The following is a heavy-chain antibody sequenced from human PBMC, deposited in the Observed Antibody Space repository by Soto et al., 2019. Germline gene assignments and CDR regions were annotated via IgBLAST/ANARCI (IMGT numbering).Heavy chain of an antibody. J-gene: IGHJ4*02. CDR3: ARDDLNRGGKYFDY. CDR1: GYSFTTHD. CDR2: ISTDRGDT. D-gene: IGHD2-15*01. V-gene: IGHV1-18*01. Sequence: QVQLVQSGAEVKKHGASVKVSCKASGYSFTTHDITWLRQAPGKGLEWVGGISTDRGDTIYPQNLQGRVTMTTDSSTSTVYMELKSLRSDDTAVYYCARDDLNRGGKYFDYWGQGTLVTVSS.